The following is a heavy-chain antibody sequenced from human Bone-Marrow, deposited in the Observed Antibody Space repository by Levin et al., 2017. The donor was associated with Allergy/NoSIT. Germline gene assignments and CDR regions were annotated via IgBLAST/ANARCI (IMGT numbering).Heavy chain of an antibody. CDR1: GGSISSGGYY. D-gene: IGHD2-21*02. CDR3: ARALGAYCGGDCYSFDY. J-gene: IGHJ4*02. V-gene: IGHV4-31*03. Sequence: SETLSLTCTVSGGSISSGGYYWSWIRQHPGKGLEWIGYIYYSGSTYYNPSLKSRVTISVDTSKNQFSLKLSSVTAADTAVYYCARALGAYCGGDCYSFDYWGQGTLVTVSS. CDR2: IYYSGST.